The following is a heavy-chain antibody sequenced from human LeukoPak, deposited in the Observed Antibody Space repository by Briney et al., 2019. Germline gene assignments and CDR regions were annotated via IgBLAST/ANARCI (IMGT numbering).Heavy chain of an antibody. V-gene: IGHV4-39*07. J-gene: IGHJ2*01. CDR3: ARVQGYYDILTGPGPWYFDL. CDR1: GGSISSYY. CDR2: IYYSGST. D-gene: IGHD3-9*01. Sequence: SSETLSLTCTVSGGSISSYYWGWIRQPPGKGLEWIGSIYYSGSTYYNPSLKSRVTISVDTSKNQFSLKLSSVTAADTAVYYCARVQGYYDILTGPGPWYFDLWGRGTLVTVSS.